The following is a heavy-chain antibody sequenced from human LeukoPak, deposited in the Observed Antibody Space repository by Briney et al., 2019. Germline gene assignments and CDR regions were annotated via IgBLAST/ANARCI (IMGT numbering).Heavy chain of an antibody. CDR3: ARGGYSYGPHGVYWYFDL. CDR1: GYSISSGYY. Sequence: SETLSLTCTVSGYSISSGYYWGWIRQPPGKGLEWIGSIYHSGSTYYNPSLKSRVTISVDTSKNQFSLKLSSVTAADTAVYYCARGGYSYGPHGVYWYFDLWGRGTLVTVSS. CDR2: IYHSGST. J-gene: IGHJ2*01. V-gene: IGHV4-38-2*02. D-gene: IGHD5-18*01.